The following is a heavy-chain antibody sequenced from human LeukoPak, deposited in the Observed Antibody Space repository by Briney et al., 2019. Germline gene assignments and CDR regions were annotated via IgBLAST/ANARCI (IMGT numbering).Heavy chain of an antibody. V-gene: IGHV4-4*07. D-gene: IGHD3-22*01. CDR1: GGSISSYY. Sequence: SETLSLTCTVSGGSISSYYWSWIRQPAGKGLEWVGRIYTSWSTNYNPSLNSRVTMSVDTSKNQFSLRLSSVTAADTAVYYCAREDSSGYYEPFDYWGQGTLVTVSS. CDR2: IYTSWST. J-gene: IGHJ4*02. CDR3: AREDSSGYYEPFDY.